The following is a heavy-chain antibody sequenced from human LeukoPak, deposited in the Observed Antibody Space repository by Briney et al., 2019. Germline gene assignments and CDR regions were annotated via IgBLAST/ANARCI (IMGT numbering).Heavy chain of an antibody. J-gene: IGHJ3*02. Sequence: GGSLRLSCAASGFTFSSYWMHWVRQAPGKGLVWVSRINSDGSSTSYAESVKGRFTISRDNAKNSLSLQMNSLRADDAAVYYCARASSKQLAGYLPDGFDIWGQGTMVTVSS. D-gene: IGHD3-9*01. CDR3: ARASSKQLAGYLPDGFDI. V-gene: IGHV3-74*01. CDR1: GFTFSSYW. CDR2: INSDGSST.